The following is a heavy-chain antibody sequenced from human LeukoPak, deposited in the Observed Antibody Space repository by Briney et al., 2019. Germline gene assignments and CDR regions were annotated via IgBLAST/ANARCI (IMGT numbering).Heavy chain of an antibody. CDR3: VRDPPGEGVDY. CDR1: GFTFSSYL. Sequence: GGSLILSCAASGFTFSSYLMHWIRQAPGKGLVWVSRINNDGSSTNYADSVKGRFTISRDNAKNTVYLQMNSLRGEDTAVYYCVRDPPGEGVDYWGQGTLVAVSS. J-gene: IGHJ4*02. D-gene: IGHD2-21*01. V-gene: IGHV3-74*01. CDR2: INNDGSST.